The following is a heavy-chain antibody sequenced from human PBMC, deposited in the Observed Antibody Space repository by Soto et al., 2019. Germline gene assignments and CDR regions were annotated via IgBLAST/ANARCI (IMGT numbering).Heavy chain of an antibody. CDR3: ARDGGFSSGWTTYFDH. D-gene: IGHD6-19*01. CDR1: GGSISDYY. Sequence: QVQLQESGPGLVKPSETLSLTCTVSGGSISDYYWTWIRQPAGKGLEWIGRVYSSGSTNYNPSLKSRVPMSVDRAQNQFSLKLNFVTAADSAVYYCARDGGFSSGWTTYFDHWGQGALVTVSS. CDR2: VYSSGST. V-gene: IGHV4-4*07. J-gene: IGHJ4*02.